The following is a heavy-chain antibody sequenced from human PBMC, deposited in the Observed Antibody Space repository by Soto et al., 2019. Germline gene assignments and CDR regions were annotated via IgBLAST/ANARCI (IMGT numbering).Heavy chain of an antibody. CDR1: GGSISSGGYS. D-gene: IGHD4-17*01. CDR3: ARAHYGDYGYGMDV. V-gene: IGHV4-30-2*01. CDR2: TYHRGTT. J-gene: IGHJ6*02. Sequence: QLQLQESGSGLVKPSQTLSLTCAVSGGSISSGGYSWTWIRQPPGKGLEWIGYTYHRGTTYYSPSLKSRVTLSVDRSKNQVSLKLTSVTAADTAVYYCARAHYGDYGYGMDVWGQGTPVTVSS.